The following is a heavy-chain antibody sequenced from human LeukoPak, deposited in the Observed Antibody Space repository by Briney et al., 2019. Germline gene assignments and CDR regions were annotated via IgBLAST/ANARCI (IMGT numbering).Heavy chain of an antibody. CDR2: ISYDGSNK. Sequence: GGSLRLSCAASGFTFSSYAMHWVRQAPGKGLEWVAVISYDGSNKYVDSVKGRFTISRDNSKNTLFLQMNSLRAEDTAVYYCAKEAQGCSITSCYFDSWGQGTLVTVSS. V-gene: IGHV3-30-3*02. CDR3: AKEAQGCSITSCYFDS. CDR1: GFTFSSYA. J-gene: IGHJ4*02. D-gene: IGHD2-2*01.